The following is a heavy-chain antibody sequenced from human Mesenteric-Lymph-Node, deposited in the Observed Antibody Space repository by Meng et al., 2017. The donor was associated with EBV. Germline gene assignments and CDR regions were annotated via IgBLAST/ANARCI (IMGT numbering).Heavy chain of an antibody. J-gene: IGHJ4*02. Sequence: HLERWGPVLLKSSDTLSLTCAVDGGTISGYYWSWIHQPPGKGLEWIGEINHSGSTNYNPSLKSRVTISVDTSKNQFSLKLSSVTAADTAVYYCARGEKGPIDYWGQGTLVTVSS. CDR3: ARGEKGPIDY. CDR2: INHSGST. CDR1: GGTISGYY. V-gene: IGHV4-34*01.